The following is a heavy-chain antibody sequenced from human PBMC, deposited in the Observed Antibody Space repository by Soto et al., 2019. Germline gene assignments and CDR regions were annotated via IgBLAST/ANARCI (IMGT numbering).Heavy chain of an antibody. V-gene: IGHV4-34*01. J-gene: IGHJ5*01. CDR3: ARSRPRCAGANCYHWFDT. D-gene: IGHD2-2*01. CDR1: GGPFSGYY. CDR2: FHHSGYT. Sequence: QVQLQQWGAGLLKPSETLSLTCNVSGGPFSGYYWSWIRQSPEMGLLWFGEFHHSGYTKYNPSLRRRVTLSGDTSQNQFSLRLTSVTAADTAVYFCARSRPRCAGANCYHWFDTWGPGTLVNVSS.